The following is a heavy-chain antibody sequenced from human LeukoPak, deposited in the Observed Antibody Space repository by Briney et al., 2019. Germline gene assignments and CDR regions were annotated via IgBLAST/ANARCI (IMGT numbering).Heavy chain of an antibody. J-gene: IGHJ4*02. CDR2: ISPRSNTI. CDR1: GFTFSDYY. Sequence: PRGSLRLSCAASGFTFSDYYMSWIRQAPGKGLEWISYISPRSNTIYYADSVKGRFTISRDNAKNSLYLQMNSLRAEDTAVYYCARRIYYDNSGYRYWGQGTLVTVSS. D-gene: IGHD3-22*01. CDR3: ARRIYYDNSGYRY. V-gene: IGHV3-11*04.